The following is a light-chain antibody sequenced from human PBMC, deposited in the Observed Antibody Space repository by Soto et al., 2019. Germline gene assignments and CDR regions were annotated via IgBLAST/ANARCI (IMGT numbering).Light chain of an antibody. V-gene: IGKV1-5*01. Sequence: DIQMTQSPSTLSASVGDRVTITCRASQSISSWLAWYQQKPGKAPKLLIYNASSLESGVPSRFSGSGSGTEFTRTISSLQPDDFATYYCQQYNSYSRTFGQGTSVEIK. J-gene: IGKJ1*01. CDR3: QQYNSYSRT. CDR2: NAS. CDR1: QSISSW.